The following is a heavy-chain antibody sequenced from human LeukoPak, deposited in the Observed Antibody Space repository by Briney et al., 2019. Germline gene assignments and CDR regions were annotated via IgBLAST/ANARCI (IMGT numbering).Heavy chain of an antibody. CDR2: INHSEST. V-gene: IGHV4-34*01. Sequence: SETLCLTCAVYGGSFSGYYWSRIRQPLGKGLEWIGEINHSESTNYNPSLKSRVTISVDTSKNQFSLKLSSVTAADTAVYYCARLITIFGVVHRRYYYYYYGMDVWGQGTTVTVSS. D-gene: IGHD3-3*01. CDR3: ARLITIFGVVHRRYYYYYYGMDV. CDR1: GGSFSGYY. J-gene: IGHJ6*02.